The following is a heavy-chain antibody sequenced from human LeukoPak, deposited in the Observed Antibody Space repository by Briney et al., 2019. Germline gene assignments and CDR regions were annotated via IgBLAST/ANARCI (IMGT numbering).Heavy chain of an antibody. V-gene: IGHV3-7*01. CDR3: TTGYSSGWYNEGNY. J-gene: IGHJ4*02. CDR2: IKQDGSGE. CDR1: GFIFSRYW. Sequence: GGSLRLSCVASGFIFSRYWMSWVRQAPGKGLEWVAKIKQDGSGEYYLDSVKGRFTISRDNARNSLYLQMNSLRADDTAVYFCTTGYSSGWYNEGNYWGQGTLVTVSS. D-gene: IGHD6-19*01.